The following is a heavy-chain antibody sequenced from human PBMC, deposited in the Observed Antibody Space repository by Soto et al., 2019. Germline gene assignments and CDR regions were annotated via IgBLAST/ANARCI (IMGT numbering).Heavy chain of an antibody. J-gene: IGHJ4*02. CDR2: VSGSGGST. V-gene: IGHV3-23*01. D-gene: IGHD3-10*01. CDR3: AKHLWFGELPSDY. CDR1: GFTFSSYA. Sequence: EVQLLESGGGLVQPGGSLRLSCAASGFTFSSYAMSWVRQAPGKGLEWVSAVSGSGGSTYYADSVKGRFTISRDNSKNTLYLQMNSLRAEDTAVYYCAKHLWFGELPSDYWGQGTLVTVSS.